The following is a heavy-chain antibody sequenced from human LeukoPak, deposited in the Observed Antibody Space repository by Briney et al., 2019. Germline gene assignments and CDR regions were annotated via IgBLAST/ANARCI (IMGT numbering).Heavy chain of an antibody. CDR1: GGSISSGGYY. CDR3: ARLKYYYDSSGYRAEYFQH. Sequence: SETLSLTCTVSGGSISSGGYYWSWIRQPAGKGLEWIGRMYTSGNTNYNPSLKSRATISVDTSKNQFSLELSSVTAADTAVYYCARLKYYYDSSGYRAEYFQHWGQGTLVTVSS. V-gene: IGHV4-61*02. CDR2: MYTSGNT. D-gene: IGHD3-22*01. J-gene: IGHJ1*01.